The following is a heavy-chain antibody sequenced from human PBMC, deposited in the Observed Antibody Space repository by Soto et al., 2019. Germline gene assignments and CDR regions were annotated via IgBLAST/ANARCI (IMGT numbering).Heavy chain of an antibody. D-gene: IGHD2-15*01. CDR2: FDPEDGET. Sequence: VASVKVSCKVSGYTLTELSMHWVRQAPGKGLEWMGGFDPEDGETIYAQKFQGRVTMTEDTSTDTAYMELSSLRSEDTAVYYCATCVVVVGATRLVYYYGMDVWGQGTTVTVSS. CDR3: ATCVVVVGATRLVYYYGMDV. J-gene: IGHJ6*02. CDR1: GYTLTELS. V-gene: IGHV1-24*01.